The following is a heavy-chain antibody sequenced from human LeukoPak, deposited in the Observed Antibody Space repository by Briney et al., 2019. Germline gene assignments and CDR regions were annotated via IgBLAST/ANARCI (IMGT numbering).Heavy chain of an antibody. J-gene: IGHJ4*02. Sequence: GGSLRLSCSASGFTFSSYAMHWVRQAPGKGLEYVSSISSNGGSTYYADSVKGRFTISRDNSKNTLFLQMSSLRTEDTAVYYCASPYSGYDYNFDYWGQGTLVTVS. CDR1: GFTFSSYA. D-gene: IGHD5-12*01. V-gene: IGHV3-64D*06. CDR3: ASPYSGYDYNFDY. CDR2: ISSNGGST.